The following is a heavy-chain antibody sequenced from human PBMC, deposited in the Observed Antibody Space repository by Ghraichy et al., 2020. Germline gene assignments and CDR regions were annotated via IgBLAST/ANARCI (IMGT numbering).Heavy chain of an antibody. D-gene: IGHD5-18*01. Sequence: GALRLSCAASGFPFISYSMNWVRQAPGKGLEWVASISSSSGYIYYADSVRGRFTISRDNAKDSLSLQMNSLRADDTAIYYCARDPGLGYSYNIDYWGQGTLVTVSS. CDR1: GFPFISYS. V-gene: IGHV3-21*01. CDR2: ISSSSGYI. J-gene: IGHJ4*02. CDR3: ARDPGLGYSYNIDY.